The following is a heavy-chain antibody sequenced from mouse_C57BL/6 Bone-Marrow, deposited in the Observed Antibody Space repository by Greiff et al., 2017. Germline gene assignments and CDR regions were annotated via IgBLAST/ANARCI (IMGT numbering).Heavy chain of an antibody. J-gene: IGHJ4*01. V-gene: IGHV5-16*01. D-gene: IGHD1-1*01. Sequence: VMLVESEGGLVQPGSSMKLSCTASGFTFRDYYMAWVRQVPEKGLEWVANINYDGSSTYYLDSLKSRFIISRDNAKNILYLQMSSLKSEDTATYYCARDLIYYYGSSYGYYAMDYWGQGTSVTVSS. CDR1: GFTFRDYY. CDR2: INYDGSST. CDR3: ARDLIYYYGSSYGYYAMDY.